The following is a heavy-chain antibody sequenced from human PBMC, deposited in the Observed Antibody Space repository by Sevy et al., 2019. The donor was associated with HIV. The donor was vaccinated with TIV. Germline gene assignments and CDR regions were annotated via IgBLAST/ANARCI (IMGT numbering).Heavy chain of an antibody. CDR2: RSSSGSPI. J-gene: IGHJ6*02. Sequence: GGSLRLSCAASGFTFSSYEMNWVRLAPGKGLEWVSSRSSSGSPIYYADSVKGRFTISRDNAKNSLYLQMNSLRAEDTGVYYCARDLPGDSRMDVWGQGTTVTVSS. V-gene: IGHV3-48*03. CDR1: GFTFSSYE. D-gene: IGHD3-22*01. CDR3: ARDLPGDSRMDV.